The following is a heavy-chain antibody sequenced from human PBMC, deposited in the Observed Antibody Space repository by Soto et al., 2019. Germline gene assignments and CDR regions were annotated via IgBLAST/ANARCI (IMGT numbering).Heavy chain of an antibody. CDR1: GFTFSSYW. J-gene: IGHJ3*02. Sequence: PGGSLRLSCAASGFTFSSYWMHWVRQAPGKGLVWVSRINTVGSGTNYADSVKGRFTISRDNAKNTLHLQMNSLRAEDTAVYYCARAPSTLVRGAFDIWGQGTTVTVSS. V-gene: IGHV3-74*01. CDR2: INTVGSGT. CDR3: ARAPSTLVRGAFDI. D-gene: IGHD3-10*01.